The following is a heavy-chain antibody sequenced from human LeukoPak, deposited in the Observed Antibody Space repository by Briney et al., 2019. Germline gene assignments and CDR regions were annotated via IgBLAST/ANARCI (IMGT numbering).Heavy chain of an antibody. CDR3: ARLRVGARSYYFDY. J-gene: IGHJ4*02. V-gene: IGHV4-4*09. CDR1: GASISTYH. CDR2: IYNSGST. Sequence: SETLSLTCTVSGASISTYHWSWIRQPPGEGLEWIGYIYNSGSTNYNPSLKSRVTISVDTSKNQFSLRLTSVTAADTAVYYCARLRVGARSYYFDYWGLGTLVTVSS. D-gene: IGHD2-2*01.